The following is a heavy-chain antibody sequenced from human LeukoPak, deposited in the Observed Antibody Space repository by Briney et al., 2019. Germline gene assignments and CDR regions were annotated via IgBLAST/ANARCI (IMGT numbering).Heavy chain of an antibody. CDR2: MSGVGTTK. J-gene: IGHJ4*02. Sequence: QPGGSLRLSCAASGFTFDDYAMHWVRQAPGKGLGWVSLMSGVGTTKYYADSLKGRFTISRDNSKNSLYLQMNSLRAEDTALYYCAKGSGYSSGWYVWRHVSYFDYWGQGTLVTVSS. V-gene: IGHV3-43*02. CDR1: GFTFDDYA. CDR3: AKGSGYSSGWYVWRHVSYFDY. D-gene: IGHD6-19*01.